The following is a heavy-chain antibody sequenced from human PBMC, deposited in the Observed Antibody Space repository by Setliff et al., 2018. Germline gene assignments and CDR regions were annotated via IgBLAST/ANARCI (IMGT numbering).Heavy chain of an antibody. D-gene: IGHD2-15*01. J-gene: IGHJ4*02. CDR1: GDTFSTYT. CDR3: ARELRSPYWHFDF. V-gene: IGHV1-69*06. Sequence: GASVKVSCKASGDTFSTYTLSWVRQAPGQGLEWMGGIIPLLETVKYAQKFQGRVTITADKSTSTGYMELSSLRSEDTAMYYCARELRSPYWHFDFWGQGTLVTVSS. CDR2: IIPLLETV.